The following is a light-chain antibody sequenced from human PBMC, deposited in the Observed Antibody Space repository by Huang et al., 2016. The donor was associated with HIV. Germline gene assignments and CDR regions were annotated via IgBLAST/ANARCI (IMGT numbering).Light chain of an antibody. Sequence: AIQMTQSPSSLSASVGDRVTIPCRASQDIRNELGWYQQKPGKAPKLLTYSASSLQSGVPSRFSGSGSGTDFTLTISSLQPEDFATYYCLQNYAFPRMFGQGTKVEIK. CDR3: LQNYAFPRM. CDR2: SAS. J-gene: IGKJ1*01. CDR1: QDIRNE. V-gene: IGKV1-6*01.